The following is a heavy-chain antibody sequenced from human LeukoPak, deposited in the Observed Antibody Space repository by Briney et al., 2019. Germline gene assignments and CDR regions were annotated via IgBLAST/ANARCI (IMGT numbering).Heavy chain of an antibody. CDR1: GGSISSGGYY. CDR2: IYHSGST. V-gene: IGHV4-30-2*05. CDR3: ASGGYSYGRDAFDI. J-gene: IGHJ3*02. Sequence: SETLSLTCTVSGGSISSGGYYWSWIRQPPGKGLEWIGYIYHSGSTYYNPSLKSRVTISVDTSKNQFSLKLSSVTAADTAVYYCASGGYSYGRDAFDIWGQGTMVTVSS. D-gene: IGHD5-18*01.